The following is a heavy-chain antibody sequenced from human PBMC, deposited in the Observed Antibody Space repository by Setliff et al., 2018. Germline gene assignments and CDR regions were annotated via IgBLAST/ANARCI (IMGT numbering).Heavy chain of an antibody. CDR3: AKVVDVEYLQH. CDR2: IYHTGNT. CDR1: GDVISTQY. D-gene: IGHD2-15*01. J-gene: IGHJ1*01. Sequence: LSLTCTVSGDVISTQYWSWIRQPPGKGLEWIGYIYHTGNTNYNPSLESRVTISADTSKNQFSLKLTSVTAADTAVYYCAKVVDVEYLQHWGQGSQVTVSS. V-gene: IGHV4-59*11.